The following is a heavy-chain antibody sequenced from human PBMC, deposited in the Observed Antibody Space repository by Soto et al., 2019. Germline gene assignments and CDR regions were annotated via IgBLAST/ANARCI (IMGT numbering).Heavy chain of an antibody. CDR1: GFTFRSYA. CDR3: AKEPVGPDWYFDL. V-gene: IGHV3-23*01. Sequence: DVQLLESGGGLVQPGGSLRLSCAASGFTFRSYAMSWVRQAPGKGLEWVSGISGSVISTHYADSVKGRVTVSRDNSKTTLYLQMNSLRAEDTAVYNCAKEPVGPDWYFDLWGRGTLVTVSS. J-gene: IGHJ2*01. CDR2: ISGSVIST.